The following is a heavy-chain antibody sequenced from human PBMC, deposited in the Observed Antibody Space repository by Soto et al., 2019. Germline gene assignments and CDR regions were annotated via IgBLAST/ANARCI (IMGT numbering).Heavy chain of an antibody. CDR1: GGTFSSYA. Sequence: SVKVSCKASGGTFSSYAISWVRQAPGQGLEWMGGIIPIFGTANYAQKFQGRVTITADESTSTAYMELSSLRSEDTAVYYCARGRPQYYYDSSGYYAGLDYWGQGTLVTVSS. CDR2: IIPIFGTA. J-gene: IGHJ4*02. V-gene: IGHV1-69*13. CDR3: ARGRPQYYYDSSGYYAGLDY. D-gene: IGHD3-22*01.